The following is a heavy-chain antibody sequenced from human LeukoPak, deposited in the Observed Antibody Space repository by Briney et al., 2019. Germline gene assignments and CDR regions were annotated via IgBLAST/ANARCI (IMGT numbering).Heavy chain of an antibody. CDR2: INPNSGGT. D-gene: IGHD3-3*01. V-gene: IGHV1-2*04. CDR3: ARDSSYDFWSGYSRYGMDV. J-gene: IGHJ6*02. Sequence: ASVKVSCKASGYTFTGYYMHWVRQAPGQGLEWMGWINPNSGGTNYAQKFQGWVTMTRDTSISTAYMELSRLRSDDTAVYYCARDSSYDFWSGYSRYGMDVWGQGITVTVSS. CDR1: GYTFTGYY.